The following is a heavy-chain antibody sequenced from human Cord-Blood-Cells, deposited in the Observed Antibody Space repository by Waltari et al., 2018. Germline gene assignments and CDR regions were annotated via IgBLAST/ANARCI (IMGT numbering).Heavy chain of an antibody. CDR1: GFTFSSYW. J-gene: IGHJ3*02. CDR2: IKQDGSEK. CDR3: ASYYDILTGYDAFDI. Sequence: EVQLVESGGGLVQPGGSLRLSCAASGFTFSSYWMSWVRQAPGKGLEWVANIKQDGSEKYYVDSGKGRFTISRDNAKNSLYLQMNSLRAEDTAVYYCASYYDILTGYDAFDIWGQGTMVTVSS. V-gene: IGHV3-7*01. D-gene: IGHD3-9*01.